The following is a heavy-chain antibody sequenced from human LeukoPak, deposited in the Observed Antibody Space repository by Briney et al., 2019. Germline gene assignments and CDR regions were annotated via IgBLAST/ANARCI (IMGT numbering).Heavy chain of an antibody. CDR2: ISWNSGSI. V-gene: IGHV3-9*01. CDR1: GFTFDDYA. J-gene: IGHJ3*02. CDR3: AKVLGGYDYAFDI. D-gene: IGHD5-12*01. Sequence: GRSLRLSCAASGFTFDDYAMHWVRQAPGKGLEWVSGISWNSGSIGYADSVKGRFTISRDNAKNSLYLQMNSLRAEDTALYYCAKVLGGYDYAFDIWGQGTMVTVSS.